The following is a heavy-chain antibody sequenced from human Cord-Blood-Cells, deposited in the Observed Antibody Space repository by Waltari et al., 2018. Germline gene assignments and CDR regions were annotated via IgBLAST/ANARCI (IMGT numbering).Heavy chain of an antibody. Sequence: QVQLVQSGAEVKKPGASVKVSCKASGYTFTGYYMHWVRQAPGQGLEWMGWINPNSGGTNYAQKVQGRVTMTRDTSISTAYMELSRLRSDDTAVYYCARVYSSSSGWFDPWGQGTLVTVSS. D-gene: IGHD6-6*01. V-gene: IGHV1-2*02. CDR3: ARVYSSSSGWFDP. CDR2: INPNSGGT. CDR1: GYTFTGYY. J-gene: IGHJ5*02.